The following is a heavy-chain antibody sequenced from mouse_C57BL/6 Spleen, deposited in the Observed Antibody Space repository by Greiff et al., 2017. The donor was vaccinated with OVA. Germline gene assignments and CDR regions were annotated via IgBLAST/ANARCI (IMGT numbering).Heavy chain of an antibody. D-gene: IGHD3-2*02. CDR1: GYTFTDYN. V-gene: IGHV1-18*01. CDR3: ARRETAQAGFAY. J-gene: IGHJ3*01. Sequence: VQLQQSGPELVKPGASVKIPCKASGYTFTDYNMAWVKQSHGKSLEWIGDINPNNGGTIYNQKFKGKATLTVDKSSSTAYMELRSLTSEDTAVYYCARRETAQAGFAYWGQGTLVTVSA. CDR2: INPNNGGT.